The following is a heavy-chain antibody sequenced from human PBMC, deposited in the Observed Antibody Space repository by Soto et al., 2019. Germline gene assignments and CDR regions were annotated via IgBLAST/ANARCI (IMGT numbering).Heavy chain of an antibody. Sequence: GGSLRLSCAASGFTFSDYGMHWVRQAPGKGLEWVAIISYDGSNKYYADSVGGRFTISRDNSKNTLFLQMNSLRPEDTAVYYCAKTASGSYFDYWGQGALVTVSS. V-gene: IGHV3-30*18. CDR2: ISYDGSNK. CDR3: AKTASGSYFDY. CDR1: GFTFSDYG. D-gene: IGHD1-26*01. J-gene: IGHJ4*02.